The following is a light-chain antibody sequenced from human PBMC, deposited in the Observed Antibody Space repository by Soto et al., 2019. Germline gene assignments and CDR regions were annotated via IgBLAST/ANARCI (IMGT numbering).Light chain of an antibody. V-gene: IGLV2-8*01. CDR1: SSDVGRYNY. Sequence: QSALTQPPSASGSPGQSVTISCTGTSSDVGRYNYVSWYQQHPGKAPKLMIFEVSKRPSGVPNRFSGSKSGNTASLTVSGLQAEDEADYYCSSYAGSNNVVFGGGTELTVL. CDR2: EVS. J-gene: IGLJ2*01. CDR3: SSYAGSNNVV.